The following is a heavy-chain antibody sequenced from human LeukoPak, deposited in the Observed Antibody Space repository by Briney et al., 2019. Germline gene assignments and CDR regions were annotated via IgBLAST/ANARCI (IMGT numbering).Heavy chain of an antibody. CDR3: ARLVGSGSQLLPDY. CDR2: ISAYNGNT. Sequence: ASVKVSCKASGYTFTSYGISWVRQAPGQGLEWMGWISAYNGNTNYAQKPQGRVTMTTDTSTSTAYMELRSLRSDDTAVYYCARLVGSGSQLLPDYWGQGTLVTVSS. J-gene: IGHJ4*02. V-gene: IGHV1-18*04. CDR1: GYTFTSYG. D-gene: IGHD2-15*01.